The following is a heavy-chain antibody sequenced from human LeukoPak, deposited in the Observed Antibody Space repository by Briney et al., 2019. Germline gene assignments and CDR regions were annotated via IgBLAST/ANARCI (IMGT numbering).Heavy chain of an antibody. Sequence: GGSLRLSCAASGFTFSSYSMNWVHQAPGEGLEWVSFITSSNNHIDYADSVKGRFTISRDNAKNSLYLQMNSLRAEDTALYFCARGSGSGSWLIDYWGQGALVTVSS. V-gene: IGHV3-21*01. CDR3: ARGSGSGSWLIDY. CDR2: ITSSNNHI. J-gene: IGHJ4*02. CDR1: GFTFSSYS. D-gene: IGHD1-26*01.